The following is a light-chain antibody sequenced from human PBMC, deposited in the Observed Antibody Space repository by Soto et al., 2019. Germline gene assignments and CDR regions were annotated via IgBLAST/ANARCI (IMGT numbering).Light chain of an antibody. Sequence: IVMTQTPLSSRVILGQPASISCRSSQSLVGSDGVTYLTWLQQRPGQPPRLLIYRNSARFLGAPGRFRGSGAGTDFTLEISRVEPEDVGIYYCMQAKDLPHTFGQGTKLEIE. CDR2: RNS. CDR1: QSLVGSDGVTY. CDR3: MQAKDLPHT. J-gene: IGKJ2*01. V-gene: IGKV2-24*01.